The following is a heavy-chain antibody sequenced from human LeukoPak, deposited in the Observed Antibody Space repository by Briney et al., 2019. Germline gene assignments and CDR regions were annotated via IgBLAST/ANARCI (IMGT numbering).Heavy chain of an antibody. Sequence: SETLSLTCSVSGFSISTGYYWGWFRQPPGKGLEWIASIHNSGTTYYNPSLRGRVTISVDTSKNQFSLKVNSVTAADTAIYFCTRDLGSATYAYWGQGTLVTVSS. CDR2: IHNSGTT. CDR3: TRDLGSATYAY. V-gene: IGHV4-38-2*02. CDR1: GFSISTGYY. D-gene: IGHD1-26*01. J-gene: IGHJ4*02.